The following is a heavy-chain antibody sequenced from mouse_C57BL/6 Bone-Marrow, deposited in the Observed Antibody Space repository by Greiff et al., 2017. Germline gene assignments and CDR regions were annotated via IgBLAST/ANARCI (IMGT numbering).Heavy chain of an antibody. CDR3: ARGRLGNP. J-gene: IGHJ3*01. D-gene: IGHD2-1*01. Sequence: QVQLQQPGAELVRPGTSVKLSCKASGYTFTSYWMHWVKQRPGQGLEWIGVIDPSDSYPNYNQKFKGKATLTVYTSSSTAYMQLSSLTSEDAAVYYCARGRLGNPWGQGTLVTVSA. V-gene: IGHV1-59*01. CDR2: IDPSDSYP. CDR1: GYTFTSYW.